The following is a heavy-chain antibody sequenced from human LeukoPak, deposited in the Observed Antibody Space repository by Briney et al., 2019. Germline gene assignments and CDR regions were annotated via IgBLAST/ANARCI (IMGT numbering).Heavy chain of an antibody. Sequence: GGSLRLSWAPSGVTFSSYCMHWVLQTPGEWLVWVPRINNETSSTTYAESVKGRVTITRHSAKNKISLKMHSLRAGDPGVYYCASLVVTDNWDFDIWGQGTMVFVSS. D-gene: IGHD2-21*02. J-gene: IGHJ3*02. V-gene: IGHV3-74*01. CDR1: GVTFSSYC. CDR2: INNETSST. CDR3: ASLVVTDNWDFDI.